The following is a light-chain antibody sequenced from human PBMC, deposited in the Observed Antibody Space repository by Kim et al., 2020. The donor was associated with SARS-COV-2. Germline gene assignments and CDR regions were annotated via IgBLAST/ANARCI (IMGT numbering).Light chain of an antibody. CDR1: QSVSNK. Sequence: EIVMTQSPATLSVSPGERATLSCRASQSVSNKLVWYQQKPGQAPRLLIYDVSTRASGIPARFSGSGSGTEFTLTISSLHSEDFALYYCQQYNHWPLTFGGGTKVDIK. J-gene: IGKJ4*01. CDR3: QQYNHWPLT. V-gene: IGKV3-15*01. CDR2: DVS.